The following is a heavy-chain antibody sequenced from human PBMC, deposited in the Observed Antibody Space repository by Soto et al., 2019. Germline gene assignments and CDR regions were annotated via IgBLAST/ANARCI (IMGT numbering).Heavy chain of an antibody. CDR2: IEQNGSEK. D-gene: IGHD6-6*01. Sequence: PGGSLRLSCVASGFTFSTYPMSWFRQAPGRGLEWVAGIEQNGSEKYYADSVKGRFTISRDNAKNSLYLQMNSLRAEDTAVYYCARDTIDSSSWFDYWGQGTLVTVSS. J-gene: IGHJ4*02. V-gene: IGHV3-7*03. CDR1: GFTFSTYP. CDR3: ARDTIDSSSWFDY.